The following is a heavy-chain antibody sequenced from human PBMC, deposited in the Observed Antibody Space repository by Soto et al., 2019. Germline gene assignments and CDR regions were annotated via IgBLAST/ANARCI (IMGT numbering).Heavy chain of an antibody. CDR1: GFTFSSYA. CDR3: AKPHIVVVVAALDV. Sequence: EVQLLESGGGLVQPGGSLRLSCAASGFTFSSYAMSWVRQAPGKGLEWVSAISGSGGSTYYADSVKGRFTISRDNSKNTLYQEMNSLRAEDTAVYYCAKPHIVVVVAALDVWGQGTTVTVSS. D-gene: IGHD2-15*01. J-gene: IGHJ6*02. CDR2: ISGSGGST. V-gene: IGHV3-23*01.